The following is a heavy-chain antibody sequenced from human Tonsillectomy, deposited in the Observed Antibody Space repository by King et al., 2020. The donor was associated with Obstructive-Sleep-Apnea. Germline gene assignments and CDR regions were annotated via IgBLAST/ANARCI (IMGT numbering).Heavy chain of an antibody. CDR1: GFIFSNSY. J-gene: IGHJ4*02. CDR3: TSDRGGAY. D-gene: IGHD3-10*01. Sequence: VQLVESGGALVPPGGSLRLSCAASGFIFSNSYMAWVRQAPVKGLVWVATMNQDGSEKIFVGSVRARFTISRDNAENSLSLQMSSLTVEDTAVYYCTSDRGGAYWGQGTLVIVSS. V-gene: IGHV3-7*01. CDR2: MNQDGSEK.